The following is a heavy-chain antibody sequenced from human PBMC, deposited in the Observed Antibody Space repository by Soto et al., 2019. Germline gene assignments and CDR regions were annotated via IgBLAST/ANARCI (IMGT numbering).Heavy chain of an antibody. CDR3: ARSGDNFNVLHY. V-gene: IGHV3-11*06. D-gene: IGHD1-1*01. CDR1: GFTFSDYY. J-gene: IGHJ4*02. CDR2: SSNSGTFA. Sequence: GGSLRLSCAASGFTFSDYYMSWVRQAPGRGLEWISYSSNSGTFARYATSVKGRFSISRDNANNSLYLEMNSLRVEDTAVYYCARSGDNFNVLHYCGPGTPVTVYS.